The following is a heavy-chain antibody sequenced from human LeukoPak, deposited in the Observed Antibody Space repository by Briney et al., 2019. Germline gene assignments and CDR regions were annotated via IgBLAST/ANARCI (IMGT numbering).Heavy chain of an antibody. Sequence: PSQTLSLTCAESGESVSGGHLSWNCIRLTPTKGLEWLGYIYHRGTTYYVPSLKSRLTLSIDRSQNQISLTLTSVTAADSAVYCCARGTYGSGANWFDPWGQGTLVTVSS. V-gene: IGHV4-30-2*01. CDR2: IYHRGTT. CDR3: ARGTYGSGANWFDP. J-gene: IGHJ5*02. CDR1: GESVSGGHLS. D-gene: IGHD3-10*01.